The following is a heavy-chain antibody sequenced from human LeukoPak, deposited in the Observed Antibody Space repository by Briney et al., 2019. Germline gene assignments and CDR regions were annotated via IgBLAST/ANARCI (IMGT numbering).Heavy chain of an antibody. V-gene: IGHV1-8*03. CDR2: MNPNSGNT. J-gene: IGHJ4*02. CDR3: ARAPSSYGIFAPDY. CDR1: GYTFTSYD. Sequence: ASVKVSCKASGYTFTSYDINWVRQAPGQGLEWMGWMNPNSGNTGYAQKFQGRVTITRNTSISTAYMELSSLRAEDTAVYYCARAPSSYGIFAPDYWGQGTLVTVSS. D-gene: IGHD5-18*01.